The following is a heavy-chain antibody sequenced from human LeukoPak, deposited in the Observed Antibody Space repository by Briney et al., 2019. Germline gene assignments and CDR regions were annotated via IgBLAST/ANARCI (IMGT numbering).Heavy chain of an antibody. CDR2: IYYSGST. CDR1: GGSISSSY. V-gene: IGHV4-59*01. Sequence: SETLSLTCTVSGGSISSSYWSWIRQPPGKGLEWIGYIYYSGSTNYNPSLKSRVSISVDTSKNQFSLKLSSVTAADTAVYYCARIAPQYSSSSWNAFDIWGQGTMVTVSS. J-gene: IGHJ3*02. D-gene: IGHD6-6*01. CDR3: ARIAPQYSSSSWNAFDI.